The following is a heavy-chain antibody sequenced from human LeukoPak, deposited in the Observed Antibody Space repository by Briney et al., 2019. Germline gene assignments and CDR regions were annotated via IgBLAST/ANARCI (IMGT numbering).Heavy chain of an antibody. CDR2: INHSGST. Sequence: SETLSLTCAVYGGSFSGYYWSWIRQPPGKGLEWIGEINHSGSTNYNPSLKSRVIISVDTSKSQFSLKLNSVTAADTAVYYCARHAWGLNAFDVRGRGTMVIVSS. CDR3: ARHAWGLNAFDV. D-gene: IGHD3-16*01. J-gene: IGHJ3*01. CDR1: GGSFSGYY. V-gene: IGHV4-34*01.